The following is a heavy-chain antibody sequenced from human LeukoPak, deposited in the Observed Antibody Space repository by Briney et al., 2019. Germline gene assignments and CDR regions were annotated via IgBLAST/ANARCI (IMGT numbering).Heavy chain of an antibody. CDR3: ARSPGTMIVVVITVFDY. Sequence: GGSLGLSCAASGFTFSSYGMHWVRQAPGKGLEWVAVIWYDGSNKYYADSVKGRFTISRDNSKNTLYLQMNSLRAEDTAVYYCARSPGTMIVVVITVFDYWGQGTLVTVSS. CDR2: IWYDGSNK. V-gene: IGHV3-33*01. D-gene: IGHD3-22*01. CDR1: GFTFSSYG. J-gene: IGHJ4*02.